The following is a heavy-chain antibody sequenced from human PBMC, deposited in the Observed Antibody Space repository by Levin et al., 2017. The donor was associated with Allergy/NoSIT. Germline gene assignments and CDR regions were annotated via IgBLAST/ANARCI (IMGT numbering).Heavy chain of an antibody. D-gene: IGHD5-24*01. CDR1: GGSFSGYY. CDR2: INHSGST. V-gene: IGHV4-34*01. J-gene: IGHJ4*02. CDR3: ARGGREEMATIIVYFDY. Sequence: SQTLSLTCAVYGGSFSGYYWSWIRQPPGKGLEWIGEINHSGSTNYNPSLKSRVTISVDTSKNQFSLKLSSVTAADTAVYYCARGGREEMATIIVYFDYWGQGTLVTVSS.